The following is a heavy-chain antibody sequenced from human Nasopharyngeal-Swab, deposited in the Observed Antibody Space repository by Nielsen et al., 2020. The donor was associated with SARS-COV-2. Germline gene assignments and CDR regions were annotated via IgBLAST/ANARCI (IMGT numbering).Heavy chain of an antibody. D-gene: IGHD6-13*01. V-gene: IGHV4-39*01. CDR1: GDSIADSTFY. CDR3: VRSSSWYYFDY. Sequence: SETLSLTCSVSGDSIADSTFYWGWIRQPQGKGLEWMGNIYYNGNTYQNPSLKSRLTISVDKSKNQFSLQLSSVTAADTAVYYCVRSSSWYYFDYWAQGTQVTVSS. CDR2: IYYNGNT. J-gene: IGHJ4*02.